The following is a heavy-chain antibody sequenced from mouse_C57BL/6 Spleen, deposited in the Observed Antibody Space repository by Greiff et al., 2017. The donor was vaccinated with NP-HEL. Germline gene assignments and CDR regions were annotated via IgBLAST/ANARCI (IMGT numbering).Heavy chain of an antibody. CDR2: IYPGSGST. V-gene: IGHV1-55*01. Sequence: QVQLQQPGAELVKPGASVKMSCKASGYTFTSYWITWVKQRPGQGLEWIGDIYPGSGSTNYNEKFKSKATLTVDTSSSTAYMQLSSLTSEDSAVYYCARAIYYGSGWYFDVWGTGTTVTVSS. D-gene: IGHD1-1*01. J-gene: IGHJ1*03. CDR3: ARAIYYGSGWYFDV. CDR1: GYTFTSYW.